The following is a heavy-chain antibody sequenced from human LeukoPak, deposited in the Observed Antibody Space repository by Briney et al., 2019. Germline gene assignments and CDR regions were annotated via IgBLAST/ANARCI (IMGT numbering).Heavy chain of an antibody. CDR3: AKYGGAKGGYSYHGMDV. J-gene: IGHJ6*02. Sequence: GESLKISFQYSGSHFTTYWITWVRPMPGKGLEWMGIIYPGDSDTRYSPSFQGQVTISADKSISTAYLQWSSLKASDTAMYYCAKYGGAKGGYSYHGMDVWGQGTAVTVSS. CDR1: GSHFTTYW. D-gene: IGHD4/OR15-4a*01. V-gene: IGHV5-51*01. CDR2: IYPGDSDT.